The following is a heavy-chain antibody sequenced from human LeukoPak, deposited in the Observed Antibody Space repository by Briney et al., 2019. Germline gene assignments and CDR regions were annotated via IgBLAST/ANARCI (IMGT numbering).Heavy chain of an antibody. D-gene: IGHD6-13*01. CDR1: GYTFTSYA. CDR2: INTNTGNP. J-gene: IGHJ4*02. Sequence: ASVKVSCKASGYTFTSYAMNWVRQAPGQGLEWMGWINTNTGNPTYAQGFTGRFVFSLDTSVSTAYLQISSLKAEDTAVYYCARGSWLAAAGTGEADHFDYWGQGTLVTVSS. CDR3: ARGSWLAAAGTGEADHFDY. V-gene: IGHV7-4-1*02.